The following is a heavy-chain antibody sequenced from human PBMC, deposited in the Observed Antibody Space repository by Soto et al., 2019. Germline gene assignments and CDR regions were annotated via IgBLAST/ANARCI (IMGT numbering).Heavy chain of an antibody. J-gene: IGHJ4*02. D-gene: IGHD5-12*01. Sequence: GGSVKLSCGASGFIFGGYAVSWVRQAPGKGREWDSAISGSGGITYCAGSAKGGFTISRDNSKNTLYLQMNSLRAEDTAVYYFAKTPPRVATYILGYFDYWGQGTLVTVSS. CDR2: ISGSGGIT. V-gene: IGHV3-23*01. CDR3: AKTPPRVATYILGYFDY. CDR1: GFIFGGYA.